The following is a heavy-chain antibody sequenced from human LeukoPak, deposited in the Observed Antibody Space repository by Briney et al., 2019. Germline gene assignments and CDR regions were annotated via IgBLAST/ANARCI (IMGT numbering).Heavy chain of an antibody. D-gene: IGHD2-2*02. V-gene: IGHV3-23*01. CDR2: ISASGTST. CDR1: GFTFSSYA. Sequence: PGGSLRLSCAASGFTFSSYAMSWVRQAPGKGLEWVSAISASGTSTYYADSVKGRFTISRDTSKNTLYLQMNSLRAEDTAVYYCAKSGCSSTSCYTGGVYWGQGTLVTVSS. CDR3: AKSGCSSTSCYTGGVY. J-gene: IGHJ4*02.